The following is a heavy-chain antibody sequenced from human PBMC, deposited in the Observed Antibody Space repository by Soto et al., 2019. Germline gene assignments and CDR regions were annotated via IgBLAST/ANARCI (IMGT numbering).Heavy chain of an antibody. CDR2: IGPDGSST. CDR1: GFTFSSHW. V-gene: IGHV3-74*01. CDR3: ARDNNWSYDY. D-gene: IGHD1-1*01. J-gene: IGHJ4*02. Sequence: EVQLVESGGGLVQPGGSLRRSCAASGFTFSSHWMHWVRQAPGKGLEWVSHIGPDGSSTRDADSVQGRFTISRDNARNTLYLHMNSLRDEDTAVYYCARDNNWSYDYWGQGILVTVSS.